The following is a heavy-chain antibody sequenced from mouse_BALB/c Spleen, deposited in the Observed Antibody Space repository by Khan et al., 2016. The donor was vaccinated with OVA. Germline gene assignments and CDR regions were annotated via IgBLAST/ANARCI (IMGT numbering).Heavy chain of an antibody. CDR3: GRNEGQYGCYGDALDY. CDR2: INPYNGDI. CDR1: GYSFTDYF. J-gene: IGHJ4*01. Sequence: VQLQQSGPDLVKPGTSVKISCKASGYSFTDYFINWVKQDHGKSLEWIGRINPYNGDIFYNHKFEGKATLTVDESSDTAHMELLSLTSEDSAVYYCGRNEGQYGCYGDALDYWGQGTSVIVSS. V-gene: IGHV1-37*01. D-gene: IGHD2-3*01.